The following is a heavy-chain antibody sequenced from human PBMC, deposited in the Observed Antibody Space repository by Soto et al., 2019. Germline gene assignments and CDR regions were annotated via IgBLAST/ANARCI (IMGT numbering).Heavy chain of an antibody. J-gene: IGHJ4*02. V-gene: IGHV3-48*03. CDR3: ARGDDNSGYYYAFDS. CDR1: GFTFSNYD. D-gene: IGHD3-22*01. CDR2: ISGSGRTI. Sequence: GGSLRLSCEASGFTFSNYDMNWVRQAPGKGLEWISYISGSGRTIYYADSVEGRFTISRDSAKKSLFLQMNSLRAEDTALYYCARGDDNSGYYYAFDSWGQGTPVTVSS.